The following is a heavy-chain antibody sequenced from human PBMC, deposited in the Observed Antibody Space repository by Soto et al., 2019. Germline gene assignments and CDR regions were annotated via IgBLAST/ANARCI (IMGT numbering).Heavy chain of an antibody. D-gene: IGHD2-8*02. Sequence: QVQLQESGPGLVKPSGTLSLTCAVSGASISDNNWWNWVRQPPGKGLEWVGEVFQSGTTNYNPSLRSRVTIAVVKSKNQFSLELSSVSAADTAVYYCTKYYTGEDAFAIWGQGIMVTVSS. CDR2: VFQSGTT. J-gene: IGHJ3*02. CDR3: TKYYTGEDAFAI. CDR1: GASISDNNW. V-gene: IGHV4-4*02.